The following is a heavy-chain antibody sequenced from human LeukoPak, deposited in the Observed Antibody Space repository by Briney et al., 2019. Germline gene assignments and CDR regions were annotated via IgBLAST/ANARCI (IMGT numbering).Heavy chain of an antibody. CDR3: ARGRYDSSGYYY. V-gene: IGHV3-48*03. J-gene: IGHJ4*02. CDR2: ISSSGSTI. CDR1: AFTFSSYE. Sequence: GGSLRLSGATSAFTFSSYEMNWVRQAPGEGLEWVSYISSSGSTIYYADSVKGRFTISRDNAKNSLYLQMNSLRAEDTAVYYCARGRYDSSGYYYWGQGTLVTVSS. D-gene: IGHD3-22*01.